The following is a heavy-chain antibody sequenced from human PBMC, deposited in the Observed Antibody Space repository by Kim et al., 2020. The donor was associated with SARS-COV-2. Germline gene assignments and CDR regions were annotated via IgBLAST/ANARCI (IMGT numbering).Heavy chain of an antibody. J-gene: IGHJ4*02. V-gene: IGHV5-51*01. D-gene: IGHD3-22*01. CDR2: IYPGDSDT. CDR1: GYSFTSYW. Sequence: GESLKISCKGSGYSFTSYWIGWVRQMPGKGLEWMGIIYPGDSDTRYSPSFQGQVTISADKSISTAYLQWSSLKASDTAMYYCAAGWIRRYYDSSGYENWGQGTLVTVSS. CDR3: AAGWIRRYYDSSGYEN.